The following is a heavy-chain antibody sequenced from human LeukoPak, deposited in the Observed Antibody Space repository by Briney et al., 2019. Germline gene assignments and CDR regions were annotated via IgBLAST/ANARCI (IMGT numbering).Heavy chain of an antibody. Sequence: SQTLSLTCAISGDSVSSNSAAWNWIRQSPARGLEWLGRTYYRSKWYNDYAVSGKSRITINPDTSKNQFSLQLNSVTPEDTAVYYCARDALEYSSGWYWFDPWGQGTLVTVSS. D-gene: IGHD6-19*01. CDR3: ARDALEYSSGWYWFDP. CDR2: TYYRSKWYN. J-gene: IGHJ5*02. CDR1: GDSVSSNSAA. V-gene: IGHV6-1*01.